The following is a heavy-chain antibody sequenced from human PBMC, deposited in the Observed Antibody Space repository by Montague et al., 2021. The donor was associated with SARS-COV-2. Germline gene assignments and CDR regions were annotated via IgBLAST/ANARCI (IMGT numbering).Heavy chain of an antibody. CDR3: ARHGCSSGRHRCGFDP. D-gene: IGHD6-19*01. J-gene: IGHJ5*02. Sequence: RQSPSKYPDFCWKKKYSGSTNYNPSLKSRVTISVDTSKNQLSLKLSSVTAADTAAYYCARHGCSSGRHRCGFDPWGQGSLVTVSS. CDR2: KKYSGST. V-gene: IGHV4-59*08.